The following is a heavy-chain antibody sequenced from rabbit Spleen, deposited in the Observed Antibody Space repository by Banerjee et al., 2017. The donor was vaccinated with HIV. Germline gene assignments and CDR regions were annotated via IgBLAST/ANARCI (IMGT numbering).Heavy chain of an antibody. CDR2: IETGSSGFT. V-gene: IGHV1S45*01. CDR3: ARDTSSSFSSYGMDL. D-gene: IGHD1-1*01. CDR1: GFSFSFNHY. Sequence: QEQLVESGGGLVQPEGSLTLTCTPSGFSFSFNHYMCWVRQAPGKGPEWIACIETGSSGFTYFANWAKGRFTISKTSSTTVTLQMTSLTAADTATYFCARDTSSSFSSYGMDLWGQGTLVTVS. J-gene: IGHJ6*01.